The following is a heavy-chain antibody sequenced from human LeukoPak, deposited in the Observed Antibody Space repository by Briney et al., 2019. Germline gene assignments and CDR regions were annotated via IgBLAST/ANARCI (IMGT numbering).Heavy chain of an antibody. CDR2: IYYSGST. CDR1: GGSISSSSYY. J-gene: IGHJ4*02. V-gene: IGHV4-39*07. CDR3: ARESGKGWQLATLGFDY. D-gene: IGHD6-13*01. Sequence: SETLSLTCTVSGGSISSSSYYWGWIRQPPGKGLEWIGSIYYSGSTYYNPSLKSRVTISVDTSKNQFSLKLSSVTAADTAVYYCARESGKGWQLATLGFDYWGQGTLVTVSS.